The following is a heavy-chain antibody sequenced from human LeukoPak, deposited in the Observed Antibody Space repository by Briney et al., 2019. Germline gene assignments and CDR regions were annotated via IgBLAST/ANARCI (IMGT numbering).Heavy chain of an antibody. CDR3: AKDSGWQLLRAEYFQH. CDR1: GFTFSDYW. J-gene: IGHJ1*01. Sequence: GGSLRLSCAASGFTFSDYWMSWVRQDPGKGLAWVANIKQDGGDFNYVDSVKGRFTISRDNSKSSLYLQMRSLTTEDTAVYYCAKDSGWQLLRAEYFQHWGPGTLVTVSS. V-gene: IGHV3-7*03. D-gene: IGHD2-15*01. CDR2: IKQDGGDF.